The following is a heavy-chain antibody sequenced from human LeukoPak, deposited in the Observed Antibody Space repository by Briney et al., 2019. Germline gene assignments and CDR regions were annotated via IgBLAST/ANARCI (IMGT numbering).Heavy chain of an antibody. Sequence: PGGSLRLSCAASGFTFSTYTMNWVRQAPGKGLDWVSSISSSSSYIYYADSVKGRFTISRDNAKNSLYLQMSSLRAEDTAVYYCARDRDYGDRGPQVSWGQGTLVTVSS. CDR1: GFTFSTYT. J-gene: IGHJ4*02. D-gene: IGHD4-17*01. CDR3: ARDRDYGDRGPQVS. V-gene: IGHV3-21*01. CDR2: ISSSSSYI.